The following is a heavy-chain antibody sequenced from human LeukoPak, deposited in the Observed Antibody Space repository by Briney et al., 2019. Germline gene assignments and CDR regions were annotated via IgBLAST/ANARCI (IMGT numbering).Heavy chain of an antibody. Sequence: ASVTVSCKASGYTFTSYAMHWVRQAPGQRLEWMGWINAGNGNTKYSQKFQGRVTITRDTSASTAYMELSSLRSEDTAVYYCARDTAKLLWFGELLPYFDYWGQGTLVTVSS. CDR3: ARDTAKLLWFGELLPYFDY. V-gene: IGHV1-3*01. CDR1: GYTFTSYA. D-gene: IGHD3-10*01. J-gene: IGHJ4*02. CDR2: INAGNGNT.